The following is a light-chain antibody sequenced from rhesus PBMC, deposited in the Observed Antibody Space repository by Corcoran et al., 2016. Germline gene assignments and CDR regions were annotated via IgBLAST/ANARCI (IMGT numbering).Light chain of an antibody. Sequence: DIQMSQPPSSLSASVGDRVTLTCRPSQGISSDLNWYQQKPGKAPKLLIYYANSLASGVPSRFSGSGSGTAFTLTISSLHPEDFATYYCQQGNSNPLTFGGGAKVEIK. J-gene: IGKJ4*01. V-gene: IGKV1-32*02. CDR3: QQGNSNPLT. CDR1: QGISSD. CDR2: YAN.